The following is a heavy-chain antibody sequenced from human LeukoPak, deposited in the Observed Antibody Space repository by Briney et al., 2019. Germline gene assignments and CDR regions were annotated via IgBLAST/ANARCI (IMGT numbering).Heavy chain of an antibody. D-gene: IGHD6-19*01. CDR3: AKDRGVARIAVAGHSDY. Sequence: GGSLRLSCAASGFTFSSYGMHWVRQAPGKGLEGVAVISYDGSNKYYADSVKGRFTISRDNSKNTLYLQMNSLRAEDTAVYYCAKDRGVARIAVAGHSDYWGQGTLVTVSS. V-gene: IGHV3-30*18. CDR2: ISYDGSNK. J-gene: IGHJ4*02. CDR1: GFTFSSYG.